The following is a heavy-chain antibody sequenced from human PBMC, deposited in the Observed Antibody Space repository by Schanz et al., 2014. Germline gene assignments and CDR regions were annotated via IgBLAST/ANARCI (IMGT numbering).Heavy chain of an antibody. Sequence: QVQLQESGPGLVKPSGTLSLTCAVSGASISSSNWWSWVRQPPGKGLEWIGEIYHSGNTNYNASLKSRVTISVDKSKNQFSLKVRSVTAADTAVYYCARGGYGSGSYREFDYWGQGTLVTVSS. J-gene: IGHJ4*02. CDR2: IYHSGNT. CDR3: ARGGYGSGSYREFDY. D-gene: IGHD3-10*01. V-gene: IGHV4-4*02. CDR1: GASISSSNW.